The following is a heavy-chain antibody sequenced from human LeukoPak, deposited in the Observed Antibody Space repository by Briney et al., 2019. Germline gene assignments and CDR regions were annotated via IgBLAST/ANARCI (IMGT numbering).Heavy chain of an antibody. CDR3: TKGSFQGGFDY. V-gene: IGHV6-1*01. D-gene: IGHD3-16*01. J-gene: IGHJ4*02. CDR2: TYYRSKWYI. Sequence: SQTLSLTSAHSRDSVSSDRAAGHWIRQSPSRGLEWLGTTYYRSKWYIDYAVSVKSRMTINPDTSKNQFSLQLNSMTPEDTAVYYCTKGSFQGGFDYWGQGTLVTVSS. CDR1: RDSVSSDRAA.